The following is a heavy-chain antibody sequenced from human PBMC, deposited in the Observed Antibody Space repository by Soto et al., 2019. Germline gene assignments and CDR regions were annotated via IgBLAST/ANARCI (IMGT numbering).Heavy chain of an antibody. Sequence: PGESLKISCKGSGYSFTSYWIGWVRQMPGKGLEWMGIIYPGDSDTRYSPSFQGQVTISADKSISTAYLQWSSLKASDTAMYYCARPIVATIGQGDRVDAFDIWGQGTTVTVSS. D-gene: IGHD5-12*01. J-gene: IGHJ3*02. V-gene: IGHV5-51*01. CDR1: GYSFTSYW. CDR2: IYPGDSDT. CDR3: ARPIVATIGQGDRVDAFDI.